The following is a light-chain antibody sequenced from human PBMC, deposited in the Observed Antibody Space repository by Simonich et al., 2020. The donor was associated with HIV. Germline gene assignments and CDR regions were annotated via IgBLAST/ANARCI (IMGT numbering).Light chain of an antibody. J-gene: IGLJ3*02. V-gene: IGLV2-11*01. CDR2: DVR. CDR1: SSDVGDYNY. CDR3: CSYAGTYTWV. Sequence: QSALTQPRSVSGSPAQSVTISCTGTSSDVGDYNYVSWYQQHPGKAPKLMIYDVRGRPSGVPDRFSGSKSGNTASLTISGLQAEDEADYYCCSYAGTYTWVFGGGTRLTVL.